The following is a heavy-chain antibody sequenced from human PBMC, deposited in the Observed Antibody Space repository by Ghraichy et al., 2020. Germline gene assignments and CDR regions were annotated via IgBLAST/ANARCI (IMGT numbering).Heavy chain of an antibody. V-gene: IGHV3-48*02. Sequence: GESLNISCAASGFTFSSYSMNWVRQAPGKGLEWVSYISSSSSTIYYADSVKGRFTISRDNAKNSLYLQMNSLRDEDTAVYYCARDLRRERWELLSGDYWGQVTLVTVSS. D-gene: IGHD1-26*01. CDR1: GFTFSSYS. CDR2: ISSSSSTI. CDR3: ARDLRRERWELLSGDY. J-gene: IGHJ4*02.